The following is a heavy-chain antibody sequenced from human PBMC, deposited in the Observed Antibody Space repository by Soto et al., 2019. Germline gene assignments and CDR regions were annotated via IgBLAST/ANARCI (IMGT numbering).Heavy chain of an antibody. D-gene: IGHD2-2*01. CDR3: ATMRSACSSTSCDSGWFDT. CDR1: GYTFTGYY. J-gene: IGHJ5*02. CDR2: INPNSGGT. Sequence: XSVKVACKASGYTFTGYYMHWVRQAPGQGLEWMGWINPNSGGTNYAQKFQGWVTMTRDTSISTAYMELSRLRSDDTAVYYCATMRSACSSTSCDSGWFDTWGQGTLVTVS. V-gene: IGHV1-2*04.